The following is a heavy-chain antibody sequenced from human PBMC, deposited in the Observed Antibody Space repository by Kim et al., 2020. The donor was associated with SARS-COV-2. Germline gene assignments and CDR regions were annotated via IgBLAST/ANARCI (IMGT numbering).Heavy chain of an antibody. CDR1: GGSISSGGYY. J-gene: IGHJ3*02. V-gene: IGHV4-31*03. Sequence: SETLSLTCTVSGGSISSGGYYWSWIRQHPGKGLEWIGYIYYSGSTYYNPSLKSRVTISVDTSKNQFSLKLSSVTAADTAVYYCARDEFTMVRGVTGAFDIWGQGTMVTVSS. CDR3: ARDEFTMVRGVTGAFDI. D-gene: IGHD3-10*01. CDR2: IYYSGST.